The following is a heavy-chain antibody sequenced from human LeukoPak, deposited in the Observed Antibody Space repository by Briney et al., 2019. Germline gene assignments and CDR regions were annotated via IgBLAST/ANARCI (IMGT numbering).Heavy chain of an antibody. D-gene: IGHD2-2*01. CDR3: AKDVVVEGWFDP. J-gene: IGHJ5*02. CDR1: GFTFSSYA. CDR2: ISGSGGST. V-gene: IGHV3-23*01. Sequence: GGSLRLSCAASGFTFSSYAMSWVRQAPGKGLEWVSAISGSGGSTYYAGSVKGRFTISRDNSKNTLYLQMNSLRAEDTAVYYCAKDVVVEGWFDPWGQGTLVTVSS.